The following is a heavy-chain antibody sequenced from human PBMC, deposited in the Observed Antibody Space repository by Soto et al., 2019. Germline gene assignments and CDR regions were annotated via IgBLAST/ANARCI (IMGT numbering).Heavy chain of an antibody. J-gene: IGHJ5*02. D-gene: IGHD2-21*02. CDR2: ISYDGNRI. CDR3: ARGLVVTAKGWFDL. Sequence: QQQLVASGGGVVQPGESLRLSCAASGFTFSSYSMNWVRQSPGKGLEWVAVISYDGNRIYYADSVKGRFTISRDNAKNTMFLQMSGLRPEDTAVYYCARGLVVTAKGWFDLWGQGTQVTVSS. CDR1: GFTFSSYS. V-gene: IGHV3-30-3*02.